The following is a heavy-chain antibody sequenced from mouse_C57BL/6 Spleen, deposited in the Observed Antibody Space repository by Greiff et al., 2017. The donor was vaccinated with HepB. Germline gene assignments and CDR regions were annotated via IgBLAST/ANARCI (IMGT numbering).Heavy chain of an antibody. J-gene: IGHJ2*01. D-gene: IGHD1-1*01. CDR1: GYTFTSYW. CDR2: IYPSDSET. Sequence: QVQLQQPGAELVRPGSSVKLSCKASGYTFTSYWMDWVKQRPGQGLEWIGNIYPSDSETHYNQKFKDKATLTVDKSSSTAYMQLSSLTSEDSAVYYCARNVPDYYGSSYYFDYWGQGTTLTVSS. CDR3: ARNVPDYYGSSYYFDY. V-gene: IGHV1-61*01.